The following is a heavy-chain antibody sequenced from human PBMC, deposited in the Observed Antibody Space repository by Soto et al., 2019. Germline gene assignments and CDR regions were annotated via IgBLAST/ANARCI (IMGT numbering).Heavy chain of an antibody. CDR2: ISAYNGNT. J-gene: IGHJ6*02. Sequence: QVHLVQSGAEVKKPGASVKVSCKASGNTFTRYGITWVRQAPGQGLEWMGWISAYNGNTNYAQKVQGRVTMTTDTSTSTAYMELKSRRSDDTAVYYCARIYCSGGNCYSGVYYYYYGMDVWGQGTTVTVSS. CDR3: ARIYCSGGNCYSGVYYYYYGMDV. CDR1: GNTFTRYG. D-gene: IGHD2-15*01. V-gene: IGHV1-18*04.